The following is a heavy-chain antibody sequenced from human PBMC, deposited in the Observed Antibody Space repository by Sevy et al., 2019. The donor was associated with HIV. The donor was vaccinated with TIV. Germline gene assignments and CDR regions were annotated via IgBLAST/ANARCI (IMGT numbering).Heavy chain of an antibody. V-gene: IGHV6-1*01. CDR2: TYYRSKWYN. CDR3: ARGLDYYGSGSYVGPFDY. Sequence: SQTLSLTCAISGDSVSSNSAAWNWIRQSPSRGLEWLGRTYYRSKWYNDYAVSVKSRITINPDTSKNQFSLQLNSVTPKDRAVYYCARGLDYYGSGSYVGPFDYWGQGTLVTVSS. J-gene: IGHJ4*02. CDR1: GDSVSSNSAA. D-gene: IGHD3-10*01.